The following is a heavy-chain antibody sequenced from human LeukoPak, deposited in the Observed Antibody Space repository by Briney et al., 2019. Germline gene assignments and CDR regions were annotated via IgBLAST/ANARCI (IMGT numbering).Heavy chain of an antibody. CDR1: GFPFSSHA. CDR3: VREAGYCAPVCVKTNWFDP. CDR2: ISNGKT. D-gene: IGHD2-15*01. J-gene: IGHJ5*02. V-gene: IGHV3-23*01. Sequence: RPAGSLRLSCAASGFPFSSHAMSWVRQPPGKGLEWVAAISNGKTYYADSVRGRFAVSRDDSTNTVYLHMNSLRDEDTALYHCVREAGYCAPVCVKTNWFDPWGQGTLVTVSS.